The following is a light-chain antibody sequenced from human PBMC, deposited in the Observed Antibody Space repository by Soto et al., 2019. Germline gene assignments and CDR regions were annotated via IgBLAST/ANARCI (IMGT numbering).Light chain of an antibody. CDR2: EVN. J-gene: IGLJ3*02. CDR3: CSYAGSSNLV. CDR1: SSDVGGYNL. V-gene: IGLV2-23*02. Sequence: QSALTQPASASGSPGQSVTISCTGTSSDVGGYNLVSWYQHHPGKAPKLMIYEVNKRPSGVSNRFSGSKSGNTASLTISGLQAEDEADYYCCSYAGSSNLVFGGGTKLTVL.